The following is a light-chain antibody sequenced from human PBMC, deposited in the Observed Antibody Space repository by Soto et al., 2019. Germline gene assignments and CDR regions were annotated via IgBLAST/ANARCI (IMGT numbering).Light chain of an antibody. V-gene: IGLV1-47*01. CDR2: RNN. CDR3: AAWDDSLSGVV. Sequence: QSVLTQPPSASGTPGQRVTISCSGSSSNIGSNYVYWYQQLPGTAPKLLIYRNNQWPSGVPDRFSGSKSRTSASLAISGLRSEDGADYYCAAWDDSLSGVVFGGGTKLTVL. CDR1: SSNIGSNY. J-gene: IGLJ2*01.